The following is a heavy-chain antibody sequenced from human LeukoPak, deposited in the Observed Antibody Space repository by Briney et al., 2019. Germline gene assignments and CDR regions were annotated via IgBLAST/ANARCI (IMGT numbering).Heavy chain of an antibody. V-gene: IGHV1-18*04. CDR2: TSYNGNT. D-gene: IGHD6-19*01. CDR1: GYTFSNYG. Sequence: GASVKVSCKASGYTFSNYGISWVRQAPGLGLEWMGWTSYNGNTNYAQKFQDRVTMTPDTTTTTAYMELRSLESDDTAVYYCARHSGSGWQALGYWGQGTLVTVSS. J-gene: IGHJ4*02. CDR3: ARHSGSGWQALGY.